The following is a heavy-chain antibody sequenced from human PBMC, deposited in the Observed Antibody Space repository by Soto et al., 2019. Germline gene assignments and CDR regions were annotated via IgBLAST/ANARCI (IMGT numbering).Heavy chain of an antibody. CDR1: GASMISSIYY. CDR2: LNYGGTT. CDR3: ARQSYFDGAGYYLGWFDP. J-gene: IGHJ5*02. V-gene: IGHV4-39*01. D-gene: IGHD3-22*01. Sequence: SETLSLTCSVSGASMISSIYYWAWIRQAPGKGLEWIGSLNYGGTTYHSPSLEGRVTMSVDTSKKEFSLNVISVTAADTAIYYCARQSYFDGAGYYLGWFDPWGQGTLVTVSS.